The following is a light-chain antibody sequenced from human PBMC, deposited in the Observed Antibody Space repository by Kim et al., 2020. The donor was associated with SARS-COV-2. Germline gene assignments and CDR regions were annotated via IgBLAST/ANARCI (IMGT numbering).Light chain of an antibody. CDR3: QAWDSGTVV. V-gene: IGLV3-1*01. Sequence: SVSPGQTATITCSGDKLGEKYACWYQQKAGQSPVLVIYQDTKRPSGIPDRFSGSNSGNAATLTISGTQAMDEADYYCQAWDSGTVVFGGGTQLTVL. J-gene: IGLJ2*01. CDR1: KLGEKY. CDR2: QDT.